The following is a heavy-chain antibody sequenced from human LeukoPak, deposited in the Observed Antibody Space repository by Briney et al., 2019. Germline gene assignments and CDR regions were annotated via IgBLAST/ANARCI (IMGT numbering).Heavy chain of an antibody. V-gene: IGHV3-7*03. CDR3: TRTRTAFDF. CDR1: GLTLSSYW. CDR2: IKQDGSEK. Sequence: PGWSLRLSCSASGLTLSSYWMSWVRQAPGKGLECVANIKQDGSEKYYVDSVKGRFTISRDNAKNSLYLQMNSLRAEDTAVYYCTRTRTAFDFWGQGTMVTVSS. J-gene: IGHJ3*01.